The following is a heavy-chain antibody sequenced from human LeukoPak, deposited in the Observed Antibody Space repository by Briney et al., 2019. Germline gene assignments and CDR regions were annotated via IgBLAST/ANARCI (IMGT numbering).Heavy chain of an antibody. D-gene: IGHD3-22*01. J-gene: IGHJ4*02. CDR2: ISSSSSTI. CDR3: ARDSYYYDSSGYYPGDY. CDR1: GFTFSSYN. V-gene: IGHV3-48*01. Sequence: GGSLRLSCAASGFTFSSYNMNWVRQAPGKGLEWVSYISSSSSTIYYADSVKGRFTIPRDNAKNSLYLQMNSLRAEDTAVYYCARDSYYYDSSGYYPGDYWGQGTLVTVSS.